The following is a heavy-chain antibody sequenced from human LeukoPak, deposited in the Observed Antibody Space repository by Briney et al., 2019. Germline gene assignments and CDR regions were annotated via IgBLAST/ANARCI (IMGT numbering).Heavy chain of an antibody. CDR3: ARGTRDFDY. Sequence: KPSETLSLTCAVYGGSFSGYYWSWIRQPPGKGLEWIGEINHSGSTNYNPSLKSRATISVDTSKNQFSLKLSSVTAADTAVYYCARGTRDFDYWGQGTLVTVSS. J-gene: IGHJ4*02. V-gene: IGHV4-34*01. CDR2: INHSGST. CDR1: GGSFSGYY.